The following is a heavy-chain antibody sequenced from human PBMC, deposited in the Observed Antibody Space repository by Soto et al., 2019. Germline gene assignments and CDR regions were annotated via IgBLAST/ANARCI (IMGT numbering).Heavy chain of an antibody. Sequence: GGSLRLSCAASGFTFSSYAMSWVRQAPGKGLEWVSAISGSGGSTYYADSVKGRFTISRNNSKNTLYLQMNSLRAEDTAVYYCAKDLADIVATIEGDLFWFDPWGQGTLVTVSS. J-gene: IGHJ5*02. CDR2: ISGSGGST. D-gene: IGHD5-12*01. CDR3: AKDLADIVATIEGDLFWFDP. CDR1: GFTFSSYA. V-gene: IGHV3-23*01.